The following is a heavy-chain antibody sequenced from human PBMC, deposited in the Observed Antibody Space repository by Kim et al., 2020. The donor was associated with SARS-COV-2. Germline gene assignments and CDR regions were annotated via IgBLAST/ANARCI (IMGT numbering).Heavy chain of an antibody. D-gene: IGHD5-18*01. CDR3: ARNQYSYGYSYYYGMDV. CDR1: GGTFSSYA. Sequence: SVKVSCKASGGTFSSYAISWVRQAPGQGLEWMGGIIPIFGTANYAQKFQGRVTITADESTSTAYMELSSLRSEDTAVYYCARNQYSYGYSYYYGMDVWGQGTTVTVSS. V-gene: IGHV1-69*13. CDR2: IIPIFGTA. J-gene: IGHJ6*02.